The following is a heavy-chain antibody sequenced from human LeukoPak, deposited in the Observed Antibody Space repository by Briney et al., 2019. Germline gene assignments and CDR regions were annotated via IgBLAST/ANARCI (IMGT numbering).Heavy chain of an antibody. J-gene: IGHJ4*02. D-gene: IGHD3/OR15-3a*01. Sequence: PGGSLRLSCAASGFTFSNSWMHWVRQAPGKGLVWVSRINSDGTTTYYADSVKGRFTISRDNAKNTLFLQMNSLRAEETALYLCVSDPYLADFWTRYPNYWGEG. CDR2: INSDGTTT. V-gene: IGHV3-74*01. CDR3: VSDPYLADFWTRYPNY. CDR1: GFTFSNSW.